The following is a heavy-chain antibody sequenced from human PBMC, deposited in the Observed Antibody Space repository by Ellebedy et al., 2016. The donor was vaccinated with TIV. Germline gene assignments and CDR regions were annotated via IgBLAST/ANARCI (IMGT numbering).Heavy chain of an antibody. CDR3: VRVMWPVPGPVDPFDY. J-gene: IGHJ4*02. CDR2: ITGGGDTT. D-gene: IGHD6-19*01. CDR1: GFTFTDSY. V-gene: IGHV3-23*01. Sequence: PGGSLRLSCVASGFTFTDSYMSWLRQAPGKGLEWLSGITGGGDTTYYADSVKGRFTISSDNSKNTLFLQLSSLRAEDTAVFYCVRVMWPVPGPVDPFDYWGQGTPVTVSS.